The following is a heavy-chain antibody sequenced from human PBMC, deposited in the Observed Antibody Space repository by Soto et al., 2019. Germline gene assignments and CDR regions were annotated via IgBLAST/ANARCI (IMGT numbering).Heavy chain of an antibody. V-gene: IGHV1-2*02. CDR3: ARGAQGFFPVSGIYFYFDH. CDR2: VHPDSGGT. CDR1: GYIFTDHL. D-gene: IGHD3-22*01. Sequence: ASGKVSCKTSGYIFTDHLIHWVRQSPGQGLQWVGWVHPDSGGTNVAQAFQDRVTMTADTSITTAYMDLARLRPDDTAIFYCARGAQGFFPVSGIYFYFDHWGQGTPVTVSS. J-gene: IGHJ4*02.